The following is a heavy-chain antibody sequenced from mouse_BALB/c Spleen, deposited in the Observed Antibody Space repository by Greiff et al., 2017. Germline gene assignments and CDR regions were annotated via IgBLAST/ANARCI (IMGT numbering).Heavy chain of an antibody. Sequence: VQLVESGPGLVAPSQSLSITCTVSGFSLTSYGVHWVRQPPGKGLEWLGVIWAGGSTNYNSALMSRLSISKDNSKSQVFLKMNSLQTDDTAMYYCARGLGDGYYGYAMDYWGQGTSVTVSS. D-gene: IGHD2-3*01. CDR2: IWAGGST. CDR3: ARGLGDGYYGYAMDY. J-gene: IGHJ4*01. CDR1: GFSLTSYG. V-gene: IGHV2-9*02.